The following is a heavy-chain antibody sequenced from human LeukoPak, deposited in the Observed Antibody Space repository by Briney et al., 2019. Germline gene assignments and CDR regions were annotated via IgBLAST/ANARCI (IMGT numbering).Heavy chain of an antibody. V-gene: IGHV3-23*01. J-gene: IGHJ5*02. D-gene: IGHD6-6*01. CDR1: GFTLSSYA. CDR2: ISGSGGST. CDR3: AKLSNNTSIAARPPWFDP. Sequence: GGSLRLSCAASGFTLSSYAMSRVLQAPGKGLEWVSAISGSGGSTYYADSVKGRFTISRDSSKNTLYLQMNSLRAEDTAVYYCAKLSNNTSIAARPPWFDPWGQGTLVTVSS.